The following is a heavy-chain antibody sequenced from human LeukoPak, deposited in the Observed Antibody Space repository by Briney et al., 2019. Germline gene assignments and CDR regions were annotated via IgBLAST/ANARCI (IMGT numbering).Heavy chain of an antibody. V-gene: IGHV3-23*01. CDR3: ARDTDGYSYGLNYFDY. Sequence: PGGSLRLSCAASGFTFSNYAMSWVRQAPGKGLELVSSIGGNGGATYYADSVKGRFTISRDNAKNSLYLQMNSLRAEDTAVYYCARDTDGYSYGLNYFDYWGQGALVTVSS. CDR1: GFTFSNYA. J-gene: IGHJ4*02. CDR2: IGGNGGAT. D-gene: IGHD5-18*01.